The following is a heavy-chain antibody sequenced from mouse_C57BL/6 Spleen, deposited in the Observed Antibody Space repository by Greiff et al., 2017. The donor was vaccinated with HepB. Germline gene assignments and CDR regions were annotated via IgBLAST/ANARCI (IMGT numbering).Heavy chain of an antibody. V-gene: IGHV7-3*01. D-gene: IGHD4-1*01. CDR3: ARSRLGYYFDY. J-gene: IGHJ2*01. CDR2: IRNKANGYTT. Sequence: EVKLVESGGGLVQPGGSLSLSCAASGFTFTDYYMSWVRQPPGKALEWLGFIRNKANGYTTEYSAYVKGRFTISRDNSQSILYLQMNALRAEDRGTYYCARSRLGYYFDYWGQGTTLTVSS. CDR1: GFTFTDYY.